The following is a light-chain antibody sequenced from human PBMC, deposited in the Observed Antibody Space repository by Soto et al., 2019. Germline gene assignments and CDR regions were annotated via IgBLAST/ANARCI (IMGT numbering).Light chain of an antibody. CDR2: EVS. CDR1: SSDVGGYNF. Sequence: QSALTQPPSASGSPGQSVTISCTGTSSDVGGYNFVSWYQQHPGKAPKLLIYEVSKRPSGVPDRFSGSKSDNTASLTVSGLQADDEAAYYCSSFAGGNNLLFGGGTKLTVL. V-gene: IGLV2-8*01. CDR3: SSFAGGNNLL. J-gene: IGLJ2*01.